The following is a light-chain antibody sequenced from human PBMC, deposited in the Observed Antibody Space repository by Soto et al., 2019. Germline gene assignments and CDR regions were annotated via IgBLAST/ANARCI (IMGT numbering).Light chain of an antibody. Sequence: EIVMTQSPATLSVSPGERAALSCRASQSVSSNFAWYQQKPGQPPRLLIYGASTRATGIPARFSGSGSGTEFTLTISSLQSEDFAVYYCQQYNNWLYTFGQGTKLEIK. CDR1: QSVSSN. CDR2: GAS. V-gene: IGKV3-15*01. CDR3: QQYNNWLYT. J-gene: IGKJ2*01.